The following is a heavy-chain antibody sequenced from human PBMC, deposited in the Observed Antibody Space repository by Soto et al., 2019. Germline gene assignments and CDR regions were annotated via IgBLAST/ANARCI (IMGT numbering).Heavy chain of an antibody. CDR3: ARVGGVGAPPGTDF. Sequence: QLVQSGAEVKKPGSSVKISCKASGGTFSSYVISWLRQAPGQGLEWMGAVIPILGQTYYAPNLQGRVTITADVSTRTAYMELNRLTSADTAVYFCARVGGVGAPPGTDFWGQGTLVTVSS. J-gene: IGHJ4*02. CDR1: GGTFSSYV. V-gene: IGHV1-69*01. CDR2: VIPILGQT. D-gene: IGHD1-26*01.